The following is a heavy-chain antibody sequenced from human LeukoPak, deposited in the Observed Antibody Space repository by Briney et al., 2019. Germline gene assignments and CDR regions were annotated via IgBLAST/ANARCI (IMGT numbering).Heavy chain of an antibody. V-gene: IGHV4-59*08. CDR1: GGSISSYY. D-gene: IGHD2-8*01. CDR3: ARHFNGGSQHFDY. Sequence: SETLSLTCTVSGGSISSYYWSWIRQPPGKGLEWIGYIYYSGSTNYNPSLKSRVTISVDTSKNQFSLKLSSVTAADTAVYYCARHFNGGSQHFDYWGQGTLVTVSS. CDR2: IYYSGST. J-gene: IGHJ4*02.